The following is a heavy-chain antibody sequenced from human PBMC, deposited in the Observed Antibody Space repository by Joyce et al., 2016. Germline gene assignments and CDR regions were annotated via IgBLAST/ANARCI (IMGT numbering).Heavy chain of an antibody. Sequence: EVQLVESGGGLVEPGGSLRLACAAAGFTFRSYWMEWVRQAPGKGMVWVSRIDTDASVTGYADSGKGRFTNSRDNAKNTLYLQMNSLRAEDTAVYYCVRDRFELWGQGALVTVSS. CDR1: GFTFRSYW. V-gene: IGHV3-74*01. J-gene: IGHJ5*02. CDR2: IDTDASVT. CDR3: VRDRFEL.